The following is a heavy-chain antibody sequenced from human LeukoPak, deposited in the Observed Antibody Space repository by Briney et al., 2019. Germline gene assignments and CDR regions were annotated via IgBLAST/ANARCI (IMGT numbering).Heavy chain of an antibody. D-gene: IGHD3-22*01. CDR3: AKDITSSGRGWFDP. CDR1: GFTFSSYA. Sequence: GGSLRLSCAASGFTFSSYAMSWVRQAPGKGLEWVSAISGSGGSTYYADSVKGRFTISRDNSKNTLYLQMNSLRAEDTALYYCAKDITSSGRGWFDPWGQGTLVTVSS. J-gene: IGHJ5*02. CDR2: ISGSGGST. V-gene: IGHV3-23*01.